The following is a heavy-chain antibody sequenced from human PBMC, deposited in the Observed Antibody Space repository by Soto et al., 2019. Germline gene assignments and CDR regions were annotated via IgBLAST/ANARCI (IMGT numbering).Heavy chain of an antibody. CDR3: ARRAWDSYYAIDV. D-gene: IGHD3-22*01. CDR1: GFTYTDFA. Sequence: VQLVESGGGEVQPGRSLRLSCAASGFTYTDFALHWVRQAPGKGLEWVAIISYDGSDKYYADSVKGRVAISRDNPKNTLYLEMNSLRPEDTAVYFCARRAWDSYYAIDVWGQGTTLIVFS. V-gene: IGHV3-30*09. J-gene: IGHJ6*02. CDR2: ISYDGSDK.